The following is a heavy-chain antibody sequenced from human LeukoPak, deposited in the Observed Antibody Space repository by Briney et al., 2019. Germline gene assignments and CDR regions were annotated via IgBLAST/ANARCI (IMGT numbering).Heavy chain of an antibody. J-gene: IGHJ3*02. CDR1: GGSITDHF. CDR3: ARRFRTSASGILHHDAYDI. D-gene: IGHD3-10*01. Sequence: SETLSLTCTVSGGSITDHFWGWIRHTPGMGLEWIGHIYGSPTYNPSLKSRVTISDDTSENQIFLQMTSVTAADTAIYYCARRFRTSASGILHHDAYDIWGPGTGVIVSS. V-gene: IGHV4-4*09. CDR2: IYGSP.